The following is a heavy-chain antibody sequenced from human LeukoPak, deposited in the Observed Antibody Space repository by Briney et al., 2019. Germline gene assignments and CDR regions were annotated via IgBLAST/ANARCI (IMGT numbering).Heavy chain of an antibody. CDR2: IYYSGST. CDR3: ARVRDYGDSRGDYYGMDV. D-gene: IGHD4-17*01. J-gene: IGHJ6*02. Sequence: PSEILSLTCTVSGGSISSSSYYWDWIRQPPGKGLEWIVSIYYSGSTYYNPSLKSRVTISVDTSKNQFSLKLSSVTAADTAVYYCARVRDYGDSRGDYYGMDVWGQGTTVTVSS. CDR1: GGSISSSSYY. V-gene: IGHV4-39*07.